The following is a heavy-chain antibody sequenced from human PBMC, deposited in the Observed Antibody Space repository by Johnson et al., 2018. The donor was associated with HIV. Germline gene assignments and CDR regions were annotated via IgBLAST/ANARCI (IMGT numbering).Heavy chain of an antibody. CDR3: AREFALVCLNPTI. CDR2: ISYDGGEK. V-gene: IGHV3-30*04. Sequence: QVQLVESGGGVVQPGRSLRLSCAASGFTFSSYAMHWVRQAPGKGLEWVALISYDGGEKYYAASVTGRFTISRDNTKNTLYLQMNSLRPEDTAVYYCAREFALVCLNPTIWGQGTMVTVSS. CDR1: GFTFSSYA. J-gene: IGHJ3*02. D-gene: IGHD3-3*02.